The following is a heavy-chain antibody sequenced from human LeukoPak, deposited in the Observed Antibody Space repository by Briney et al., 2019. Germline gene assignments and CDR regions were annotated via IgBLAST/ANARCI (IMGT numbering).Heavy chain of an antibody. CDR3: ANHRSAFEF. CDR2: ISGSASGGIT. J-gene: IGHJ4*02. D-gene: IGHD3-10*01. Sequence: GGSLRLSCAASGFTFSTYGMSWVRQSPGKGLEWVSAISGSASGGITNYADSVKGRFTISRDNYKNTLYLQMNSLRVEDTAVYYWANHRSAFEFWGQGTLVTVSS. CDR1: GFTFSTYG. V-gene: IGHV3-23*01.